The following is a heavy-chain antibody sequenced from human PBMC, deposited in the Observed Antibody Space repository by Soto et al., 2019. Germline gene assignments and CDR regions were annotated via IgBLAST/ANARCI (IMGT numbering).Heavy chain of an antibody. CDR3: AKDPNAQYCSERCCNFA. Sequence: GGSLRLSCVVPGFSFSISATSMSWVRQAPGKGLEWVSLLGFDDIAHYADLAKGRFTISRDKSTNTLYLQMTSLRAEDTAVYYCAKDPNAQYCSERCCNFAWGRGTLVTVSS. CDR2: LGFDDIA. J-gene: IGHJ4*02. V-gene: IGHV3-23*01. D-gene: IGHD2-15*01. CDR1: GFSFSISA.